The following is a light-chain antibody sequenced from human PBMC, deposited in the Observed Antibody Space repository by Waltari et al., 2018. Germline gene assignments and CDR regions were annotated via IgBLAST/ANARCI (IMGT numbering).Light chain of an antibody. CDR2: EVN. V-gene: IGLV2-18*02. J-gene: IGLJ1*01. CDR1: GRDIGSYDP. Sequence: QSALTQPPSVSGSPGQSVTISCSGTGRDIGSYDPVPWYQPPPGTAPRLMIYEVNNRPSGVPDRFSGSKSGNTASLTISGLQAEDEADYYCSSYTTDTTQVFGTGTKVTVL. CDR3: SSYTTDTTQV.